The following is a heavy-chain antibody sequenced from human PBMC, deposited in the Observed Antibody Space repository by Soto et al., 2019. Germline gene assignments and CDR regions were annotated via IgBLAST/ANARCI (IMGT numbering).Heavy chain of an antibody. Sequence: GGSLRLSCAASGFTFSSNPMSWFRKAPGKGLEWVSAISGSGGSTYYADSVKGRFTISRDNSKNTLYLQMNSLRAEDTAVYYCAKGIAVALYNWFDPWGQGTLVTVSS. CDR3: AKGIAVALYNWFDP. CDR1: GFTFSSNP. V-gene: IGHV3-23*01. J-gene: IGHJ5*02. D-gene: IGHD6-19*01. CDR2: ISGSGGST.